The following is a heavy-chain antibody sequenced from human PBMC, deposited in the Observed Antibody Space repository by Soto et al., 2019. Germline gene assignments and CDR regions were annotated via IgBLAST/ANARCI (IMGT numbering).Heavy chain of an antibody. V-gene: IGHV2-26*01. CDR1: GFSLSNARMG. CDR2: IFSNDEK. CDR3: ARVPTRTANWYFDL. D-gene: IGHD2-21*02. J-gene: IGHJ2*01. Sequence: QVTLKESGPLLVKPTETLTLTCTVSGFSLSNARMGVSWIRQPPGKTLEWLAHIFSNDEKSYSTSLKSRLTISKDTSKSAVVLTMTNMDPVDTATYSCARVPTRTANWYFDLWGRGTLVTVSS.